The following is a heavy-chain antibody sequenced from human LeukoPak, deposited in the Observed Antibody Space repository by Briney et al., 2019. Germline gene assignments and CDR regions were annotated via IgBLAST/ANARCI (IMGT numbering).Heavy chain of an antibody. CDR1: GGSISSSSYY. J-gene: IGHJ4*02. V-gene: IGHV4-39*01. CDR2: IYYSGST. D-gene: IGHD6-19*01. CDR3: ATTGYSSGWF. Sequence: SETLSLTCTVSGGSISSSSYYWGWIRQPPGKGLEWIGSIYYSGSTYYNPPLRSRVTISVDASKNQFSLKLSSVTAADTAVYYCATTGYSSGWFWGQGTLVTVSS.